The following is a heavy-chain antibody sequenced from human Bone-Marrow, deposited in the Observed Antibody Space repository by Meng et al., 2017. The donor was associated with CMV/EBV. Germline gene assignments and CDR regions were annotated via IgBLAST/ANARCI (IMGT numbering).Heavy chain of an antibody. CDR1: GGSISSSSYY. D-gene: IGHD2-2*01. CDR3: ARGRVPAALFDY. CDR2: IYYSGST. Sequence: SETLSLTCTVSGGSISSSSYYWGWIRQPPGKGLEWIGSIYYSGSTNYNPSLKSRVTISVDTSKNQFSLKLSSVTAADTAVYYCARGRVPAALFDYWGQGTLVTVSS. V-gene: IGHV4-39*07. J-gene: IGHJ4*02.